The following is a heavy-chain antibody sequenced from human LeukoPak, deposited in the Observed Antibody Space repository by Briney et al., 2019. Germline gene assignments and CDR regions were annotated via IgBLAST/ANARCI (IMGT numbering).Heavy chain of an antibody. CDR1: GFTFSSYG. CDR2: ISYDGSNK. CDR3: AKTVRRPSAEYFQH. J-gene: IGHJ1*01. V-gene: IGHV3-30*18. Sequence: GRSLRLSCAASGFTFSSYGMHWVRQAPGKGLEWVAVISYDGSNKYYADSVKGRFTISRDNSKNTLYLQMNSLRAEDTAVYYCAKTVRRPSAEYFQHRGQGTLVTVSS.